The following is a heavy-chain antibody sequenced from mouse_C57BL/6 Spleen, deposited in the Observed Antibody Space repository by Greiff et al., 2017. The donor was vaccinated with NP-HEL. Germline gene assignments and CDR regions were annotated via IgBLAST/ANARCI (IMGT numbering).Heavy chain of an antibody. CDR3: ARRFTTDYFDY. J-gene: IGHJ2*01. CDR2: IYPGDGDT. V-gene: IGHV1-82*01. D-gene: IGHD1-1*01. Sequence: VQLQQSGPELVKPGASVKISCKASGYAFSSSWMNWVKQRPGKGLEWIGRIYPGDGDTNYNVKFKGKATLTADKSSSTAYMQLSSLTSEDSAVYFCARRFTTDYFDYWGQGTTLTVSS. CDR1: GYAFSSSW.